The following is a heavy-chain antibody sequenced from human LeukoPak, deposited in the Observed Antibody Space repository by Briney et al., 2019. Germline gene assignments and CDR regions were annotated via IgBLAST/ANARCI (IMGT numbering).Heavy chain of an antibody. Sequence: PGGSLRLSCAASGFTFRNYWMHWVRQVPGKGLVWVSRINPDGSDTGYADSVKGRFTISRDNAKNTLFLQMNSLRAEDTAVYYCARTKYYYDNTGYSYPNWFDPWGQGTLVTVSS. J-gene: IGHJ5*02. CDR1: GFTFRNYW. D-gene: IGHD3-22*01. CDR3: ARTKYYYDNTGYSYPNWFDP. V-gene: IGHV3-74*01. CDR2: INPDGSDT.